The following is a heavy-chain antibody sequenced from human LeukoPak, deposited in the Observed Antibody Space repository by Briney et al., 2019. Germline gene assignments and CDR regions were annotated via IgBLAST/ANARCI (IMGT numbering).Heavy chain of an antibody. CDR2: TLYDGSSQ. D-gene: IGHD3-16*01. CDR1: GFTFTGYG. V-gene: IGHV3-30*02. J-gene: IGHJ4*02. CDR3: AKDLLMRQFLLDF. Sequence: GGSLRLSCVASGFTFTGYGMHWVRQAPGRGQEWVAFTLYDGSSQYYADSLRGRFTISRDNSKNTLFLQMNNVTHDDTAVYYCAKDLLMRQFLLDFWGQGTPVTVSS.